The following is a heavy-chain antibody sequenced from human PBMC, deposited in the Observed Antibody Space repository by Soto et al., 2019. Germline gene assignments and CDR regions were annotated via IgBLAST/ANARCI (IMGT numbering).Heavy chain of an antibody. CDR2: IYYSGST. J-gene: IGHJ4*02. D-gene: IGHD6-13*01. Sequence: PSETLSLTCTVSGGSISNYYWSWIRQPPGKGLEWIGYIYYSGSTNYNPSLKSRVTISVDTSKNQFSLKLSSVTAADTAVYYCASYIAAAGIRPFDYWGQGTLVTVSS. V-gene: IGHV4-59*01. CDR3: ASYIAAAGIRPFDY. CDR1: GGSISNYY.